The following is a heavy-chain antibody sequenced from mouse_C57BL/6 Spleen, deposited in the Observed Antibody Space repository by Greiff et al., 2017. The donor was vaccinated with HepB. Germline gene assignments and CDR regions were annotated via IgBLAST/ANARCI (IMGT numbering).Heavy chain of an antibody. J-gene: IGHJ2*01. V-gene: IGHV14-4*01. D-gene: IGHD2-14*01. Sequence: EVQLQQSGAELVRPGASVKLSCTASGFNIKDDYMHWVKQRPEQGLEWIGWIDPENGDTEYASKFQGKATITADTSSNPAYMQLSSLTSEDTAVYYCTSPCRYYLDYWGQGTTLTVSS. CDR1: GFNIKDDY. CDR2: IDPENGDT. CDR3: TSPCRYYLDY.